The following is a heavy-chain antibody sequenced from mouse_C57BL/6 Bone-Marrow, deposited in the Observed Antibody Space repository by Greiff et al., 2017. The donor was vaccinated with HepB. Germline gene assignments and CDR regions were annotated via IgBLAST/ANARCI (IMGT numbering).Heavy chain of an antibody. CDR2: IWTGGGT. J-gene: IGHJ1*03. V-gene: IGHV2-9-1*01. CDR3: ASLTTVVSDWYFDV. CDR1: GFSLTSYA. D-gene: IGHD1-1*01. Sequence: VKLMESGPGLVAPSQSLSITCTVSGFSLTSYAISWVRQPPGKGLEWLGVIWTGGGTNYNSALKSRLSISKDNSKSQVFLKMNSLQTDDTARYYCASLTTVVSDWYFDVWGTGTTVTVSS.